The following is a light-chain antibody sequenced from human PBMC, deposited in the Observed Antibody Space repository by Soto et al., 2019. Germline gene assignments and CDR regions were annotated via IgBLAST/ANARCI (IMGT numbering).Light chain of an antibody. Sequence: DIQMTQSPYSVSASVGDRVTINCRASQGISSWLAWYQRKPGKAPKLLIYAASSLQSGVPSRFSGSGSGTDFTLTISSLQPEDFATYYGQQANSFPLPFGGGTNVEIK. CDR3: QQANSFPLP. CDR2: AAS. V-gene: IGKV1D-12*01. CDR1: QGISSW. J-gene: IGKJ4*01.